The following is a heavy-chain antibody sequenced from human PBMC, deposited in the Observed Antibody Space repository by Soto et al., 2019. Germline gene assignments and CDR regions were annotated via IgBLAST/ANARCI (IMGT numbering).Heavy chain of an antibody. J-gene: IGHJ4*02. D-gene: IGHD6-19*01. V-gene: IGHV6-1*01. CDR3: ARVHGSGWYDY. CDR1: GDSVSSNTAA. CDR2: TYYRSNWRH. Sequence: PSPTLSLPCAISGDSVSSNTAAWNWIRSSPSGGLEWLGRTYYRSNWRHDYAVSVRSRITVNPDTSKNHFSLQLNSVTPDDTAVYYCARVHGSGWYDYWGQGTLVTVSS.